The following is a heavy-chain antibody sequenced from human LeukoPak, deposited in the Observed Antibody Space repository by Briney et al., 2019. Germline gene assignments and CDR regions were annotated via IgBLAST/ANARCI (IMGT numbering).Heavy chain of an antibody. CDR2: ISSSSSYI. CDR3: ARRRPYYYYMDV. J-gene: IGHJ6*03. V-gene: IGHV3-21*01. CDR1: GFTFSSYS. Sequence: GGSLRLSCAASGFTFSSYSMNWVRQAPGKGLEWVSSISSSSSYIYYADSVKGRFTISRDNAKNSLYLQMNSLRAEDTAVYYCARRRPYYYYMDVWGKGTTVTISS.